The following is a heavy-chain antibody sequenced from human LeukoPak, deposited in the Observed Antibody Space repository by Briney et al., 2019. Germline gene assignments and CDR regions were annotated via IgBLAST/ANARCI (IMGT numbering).Heavy chain of an antibody. J-gene: IGHJ3*02. Sequence: SETLSLTCAVSGYSISSGYYWGWIRQPPGKGLEWIGSIYHSGSTYYNPSLKSRVTISVDTSKNQFSLKLSSVTAADTAVYYCARVRSMTTVTTNAFDIWGQGTMVTVSS. CDR1: GYSISSGYY. CDR2: IYHSGST. D-gene: IGHD4-17*01. CDR3: ARVRSMTTVTTNAFDI. V-gene: IGHV4-38-2*01.